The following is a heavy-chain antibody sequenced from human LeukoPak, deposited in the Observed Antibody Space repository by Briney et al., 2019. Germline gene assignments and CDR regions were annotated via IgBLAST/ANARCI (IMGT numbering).Heavy chain of an antibody. J-gene: IGHJ6*02. CDR2: IYSGGST. CDR1: GLTVSSNY. Sequence: GGSLRLSCAASGLTVSSNYMSWVRQAPGKGLEWVSVIYSGGSTYYADSVKGRFTISRDNSKNTLYLQMDSLRAEDTAVYYCARDSRDVVVPAATTTDYYYYGMDVWGQGTTVTVSS. V-gene: IGHV3-53*01. CDR3: ARDSRDVVVPAATTTDYYYYGMDV. D-gene: IGHD2-2*01.